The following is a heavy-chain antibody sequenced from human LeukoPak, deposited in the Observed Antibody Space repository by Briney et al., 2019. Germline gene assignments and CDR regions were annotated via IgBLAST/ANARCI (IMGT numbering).Heavy chain of an antibody. D-gene: IGHD2-15*01. CDR2: IYTSGST. V-gene: IGHV4-4*07. CDR3: ARQGPNCSGGSCYSRLFSTFDY. Sequence: PSETLALTCTVSGGSISSYYWRWIRQPAGKGLEWIGRIYTSGSTNYNPSLKSRVTMSVDTSKNQFSLKLSSVTAADTAVYYCARQGPNCSGGSCYSRLFSTFDYRGQGTLVTVSS. CDR1: GGSISSYY. J-gene: IGHJ4*02.